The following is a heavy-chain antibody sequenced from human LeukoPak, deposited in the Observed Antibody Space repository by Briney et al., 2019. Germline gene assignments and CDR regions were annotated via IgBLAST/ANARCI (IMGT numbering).Heavy chain of an antibody. D-gene: IGHD4-17*01. CDR3: ARERTYGDSIFDY. Sequence: SETLSLTCTVSGSSISNGGYHWSWIRQHPGKGLEWIGYIYNSGSTYYNPSLKSRVTISVDTSKDQFSLKLSSVTAADTAVYYCARERTYGDSIFDYWGQGTLVTVSS. V-gene: IGHV4-31*03. CDR1: GSSISNGGYH. CDR2: IYNSGST. J-gene: IGHJ4*02.